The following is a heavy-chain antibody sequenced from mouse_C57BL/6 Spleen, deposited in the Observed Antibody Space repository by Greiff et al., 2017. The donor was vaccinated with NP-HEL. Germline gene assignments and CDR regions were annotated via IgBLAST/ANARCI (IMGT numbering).Heavy chain of an antibody. CDR2: IRLKSDNYAT. J-gene: IGHJ1*03. CDR3: TAGPGYFDV. Sequence: EVKVEESGGGLVQPGGSMKLSCGASGFTFSNYWMNWVRQSPEKGLEWVAQIRLKSDNYATHYAESVKGRFTISRDDSKSSVYLQMNNLRAEDTGIYYCTAGPGYFDVWGTGTTVTVSS. V-gene: IGHV6-3*01. D-gene: IGHD3-1*01. CDR1: GFTFSNYW.